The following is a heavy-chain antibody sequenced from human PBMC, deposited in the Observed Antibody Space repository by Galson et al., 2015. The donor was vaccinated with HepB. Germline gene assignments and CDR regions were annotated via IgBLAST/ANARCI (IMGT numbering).Heavy chain of an antibody. V-gene: IGHV3-53*01. CDR3: AREGYCSSTTCYDHYYYGMDV. Sequence: SLRLSCAASGFTVSSNYMSWVRQAPGKGLEWVSVVYSGGSTYYADSVKGRFTISRDKSKNTLYLQMNSLRAEDTAVYYCAREGYCSSTTCYDHYYYGMDVWGQGTTVTVSS. D-gene: IGHD2-2*01. CDR2: VYSGGST. CDR1: GFTVSSNY. J-gene: IGHJ6*02.